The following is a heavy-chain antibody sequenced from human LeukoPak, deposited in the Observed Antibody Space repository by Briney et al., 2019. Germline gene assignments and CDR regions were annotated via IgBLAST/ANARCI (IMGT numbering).Heavy chain of an antibody. J-gene: IGHJ4*02. CDR3: ARRFSGSYSGVPFDY. D-gene: IGHD1-26*01. Sequence: SETLSLTCSVSGYSISSAYYWGWIRQPPGKGLEWIATIHYSGSTYYNPSLKSRVTISLDTSKNQFSLKLNSVAAADTAVYYCARRFSGSYSGVPFDYWGQGTLVTVSS. CDR1: GYSISSAYY. V-gene: IGHV4-38-2*02. CDR2: IHYSGST.